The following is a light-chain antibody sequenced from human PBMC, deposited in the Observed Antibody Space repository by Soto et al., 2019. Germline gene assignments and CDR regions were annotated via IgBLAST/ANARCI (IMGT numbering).Light chain of an antibody. CDR2: EDN. CDR1: SGGIASSY. CDR3: QSYDSSKLV. V-gene: IGLV6-57*03. Sequence: NFMLTQPHSVSESPGKTVTISCTRSSGGIASSYVQWYQQRPGSAPTTVIYEDNQRPSGVPDRFSGSIDSSSNSASLTISGLKTEDEADYYCQSYDSSKLVFGGGTKVTVL. J-gene: IGLJ2*01.